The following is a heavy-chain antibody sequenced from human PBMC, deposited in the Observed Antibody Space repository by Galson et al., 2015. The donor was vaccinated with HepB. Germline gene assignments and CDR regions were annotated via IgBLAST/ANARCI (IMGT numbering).Heavy chain of an antibody. CDR2: MNPNSGNT. CDR1: GYTFTSYD. Sequence: SVKVSCKASGYTFTSYDINWVRQATGQGLEWMGWMNPNSGNTGYAQKFQGRVTMTRNTSISTAYMELSSLRSEDTAVYYCASPAAVLDYYYGMDVWGQGTTVTVSS. J-gene: IGHJ6*02. D-gene: IGHD2-2*01. V-gene: IGHV1-8*01. CDR3: ASPAAVLDYYYGMDV.